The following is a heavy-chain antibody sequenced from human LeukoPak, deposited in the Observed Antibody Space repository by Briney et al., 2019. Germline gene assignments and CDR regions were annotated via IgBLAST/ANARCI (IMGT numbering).Heavy chain of an antibody. D-gene: IGHD6-13*01. CDR3: ARLGAAAGEFDY. CDR1: GGSFSGYY. Sequence: SETLSLTCAVYGGSFSGYYWSWIRQPPGKGLEWIGEINHSGSTNYNPSLKSRVTISVDTSKNQFSLKLSSVTAADTAVYYCARLGAAAGEFDYWGQGTLVTVSS. J-gene: IGHJ4*02. CDR2: INHSGST. V-gene: IGHV4-34*01.